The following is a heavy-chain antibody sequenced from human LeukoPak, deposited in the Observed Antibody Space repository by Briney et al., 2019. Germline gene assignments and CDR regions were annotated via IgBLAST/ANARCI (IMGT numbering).Heavy chain of an antibody. Sequence: GESLKISCKGSGYSFTSYWIGWVRQMPGKGLEWMGIIYPGDSDTRYSPSFQGQVTISVDKSISTAYLQWSSLKASDTAMYYCARTYYYGSGSYFPLGIDYWGQGTLVTVSS. V-gene: IGHV5-51*01. CDR2: IYPGDSDT. CDR1: GYSFTSYW. CDR3: ARTYYYGSGSYFPLGIDY. D-gene: IGHD3-10*01. J-gene: IGHJ4*02.